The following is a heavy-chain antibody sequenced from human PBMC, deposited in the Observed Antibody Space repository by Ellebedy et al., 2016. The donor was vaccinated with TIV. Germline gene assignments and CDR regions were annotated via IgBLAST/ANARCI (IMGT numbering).Heavy chain of an antibody. Sequence: GESLKISCAASGFTFSSYGMHGVRQAPGKGLEWVAVISYDGSNKYYADSVKGRFTISRDNSKNTLYLQMNSLRAEDTAVYYCARVEDYYDSSGYYYYYYGMDVWGQGTTVTVSS. CDR2: ISYDGSNK. CDR1: GFTFSSYG. V-gene: IGHV3-30*03. CDR3: ARVEDYYDSSGYYYYYYGMDV. J-gene: IGHJ6*02. D-gene: IGHD3-22*01.